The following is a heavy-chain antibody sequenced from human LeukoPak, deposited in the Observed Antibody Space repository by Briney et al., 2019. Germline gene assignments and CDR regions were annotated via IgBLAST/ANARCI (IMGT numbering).Heavy chain of an antibody. CDR3: ARENVGATHDY. J-gene: IGHJ4*02. CDR1: GGSISSGSYY. D-gene: IGHD1-26*01. V-gene: IGHV4-61*02. Sequence: SQTLSLTCTVSGGSISSGSYYWSWIRKPAGKGLEWIGRIYTSGSTNYNPSLKSRVTISVDTSKNQFSLKLSSVTAADTAVYYCARENVGATHDYWGQGTLVTVSS. CDR2: IYTSGST.